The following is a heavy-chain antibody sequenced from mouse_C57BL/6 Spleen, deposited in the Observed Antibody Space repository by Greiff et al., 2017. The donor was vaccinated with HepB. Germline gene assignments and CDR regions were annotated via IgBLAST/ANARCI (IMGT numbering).Heavy chain of an antibody. CDR2: IYPGGGYT. V-gene: IGHV1-63*01. Sequence: VQLQQSGAELVRPGTSVKMSCKASGYTFTNYWIGWAKQRPGHGLEWIGDIYPGGGYTNYNEKFKGKATLTADKSSSTAYMQFSSQTSEDSAIYYCARSEQPYAMDYWGQGTSVTVSS. D-gene: IGHD3-1*01. CDR1: GYTFTNYW. CDR3: ARSEQPYAMDY. J-gene: IGHJ4*01.